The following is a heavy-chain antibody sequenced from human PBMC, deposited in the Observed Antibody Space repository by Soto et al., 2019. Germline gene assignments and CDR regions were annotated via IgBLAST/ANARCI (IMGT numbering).Heavy chain of an antibody. CDR2: IYYSGRT. J-gene: IGHJ4*02. CDR1: GASLSNYY. Sequence: QVQLQESGPGLVKPSETLSLTCTVSGASLSNYYWSWIRQPPGKGLEWIGYIYYSGRTNYNPSLKSRLTMSVDTSKNQVSLKLNSVTAADTAVYYCARNDHGGNPFFANWGQGTLVTFSS. V-gene: IGHV4-59*01. D-gene: IGHD4-17*01. CDR3: ARNDHGGNPFFAN.